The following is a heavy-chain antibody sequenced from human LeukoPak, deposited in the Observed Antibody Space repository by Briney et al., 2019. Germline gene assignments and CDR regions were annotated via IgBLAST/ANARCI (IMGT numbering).Heavy chain of an antibody. D-gene: IGHD6-19*01. V-gene: IGHV6-1*01. J-gene: IGHJ3*02. CDR1: GDSVSSNSAA. Sequence: SQTLSLTCAISGDSVSSNSAAWNWIRQSPSRGLEWPGRTYYRSKWYNDYAVSVKSRITINPDTSKNQFSLQLNSVTPEDTAVYYCASRTQWLTPHDAFDIWGQGTMVTVSS. CDR3: ASRTQWLTPHDAFDI. CDR2: TYYRSKWYN.